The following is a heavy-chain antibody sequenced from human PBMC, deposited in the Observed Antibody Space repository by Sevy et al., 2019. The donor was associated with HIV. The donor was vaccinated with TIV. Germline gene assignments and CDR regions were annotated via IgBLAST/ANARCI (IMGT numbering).Heavy chain of an antibody. V-gene: IGHV1-18*01. CDR2: ISAYNGNT. CDR3: AREVVTVTTLCFDY. Sequence: ASVKVSCKASGYTFTSYGISWVRQAPGQGLEWMGWISAYNGNTNYAQKPQGRVTMTTDTSPSTAYMELRSLRSDDTAVYYCAREVVTVTTLCFDYWGQGTLVTVSS. J-gene: IGHJ4*02. D-gene: IGHD4-17*01. CDR1: GYTFTSYG.